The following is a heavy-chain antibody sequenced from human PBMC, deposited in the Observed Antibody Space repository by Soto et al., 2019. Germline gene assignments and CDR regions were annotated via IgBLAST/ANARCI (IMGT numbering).Heavy chain of an antibody. V-gene: IGHV1-58*01. D-gene: IGHD1-7*01. J-gene: IGHJ3*02. Sequence: PSVKVSCKASGFTFTSSAVQWVRQARGQRLEWIGWIVVGSGNTNYAQKFQERVTITRDMSTSTAYMELSSLRSEDTAVYYCAAQGTGTTKLAFDIWGQGTMVTVSS. CDR2: IVVGSGNT. CDR3: AAQGTGTTKLAFDI. CDR1: GFTFTSSA.